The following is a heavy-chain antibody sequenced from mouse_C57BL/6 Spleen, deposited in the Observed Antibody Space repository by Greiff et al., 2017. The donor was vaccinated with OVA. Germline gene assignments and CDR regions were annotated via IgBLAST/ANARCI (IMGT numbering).Heavy chain of an antibody. CDR1: GYTFTSYW. CDR2: IHPNSGST. J-gene: IGHJ3*01. V-gene: IGHV1-64*01. CDR3: AREGVPFAY. Sequence: QVQLQQPGAELVQPGASVKLSCKASGYTFTSYWMHWVKQRPGQGLEWIGMIHPNSGSTNYNEKFKSKATLTVDKSSSTAYMQLSSLTSEDSAVYYCAREGVPFAYWGQGTLVTVSA.